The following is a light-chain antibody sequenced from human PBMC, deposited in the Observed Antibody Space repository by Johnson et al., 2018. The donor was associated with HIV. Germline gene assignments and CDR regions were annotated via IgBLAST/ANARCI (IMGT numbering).Light chain of an antibody. V-gene: IGLV1-51*01. Sequence: QSVLTQPPSVSAAPGQKVTISCSGSSSNIGNNYVSWYQQLPGTAPKLLIYDNNKRPSGIPDRFSGSKSGTSATLGITGLQTGDEADYYCGTWDSSLSAYVVGPGTKVTVL. CDR2: DNN. CDR1: SSNIGNNY. CDR3: GTWDSSLSAYV. J-gene: IGLJ1*01.